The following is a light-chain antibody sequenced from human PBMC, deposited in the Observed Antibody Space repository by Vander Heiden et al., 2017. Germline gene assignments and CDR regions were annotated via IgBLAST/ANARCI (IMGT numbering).Light chain of an antibody. CDR1: QSISSY. V-gene: IGKV1-39*01. CDR3: QQSYTSPPT. Sequence: DIQMTQSPSSLSASVGDRVTITCRASQSISSYLNWYQQKPGKAPKLLIDAASSLHSGVPSRFSGSGSGTDFTLTISSLQPEDFATYSCQQSYTSPPTFGQGTKVEIK. CDR2: AAS. J-gene: IGKJ1*01.